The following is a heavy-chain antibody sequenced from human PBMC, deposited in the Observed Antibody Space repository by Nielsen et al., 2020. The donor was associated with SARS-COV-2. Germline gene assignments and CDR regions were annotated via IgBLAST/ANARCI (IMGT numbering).Heavy chain of an antibody. CDR1: GFTFRNAW. D-gene: IGHD6-13*01. V-gene: IGHV3-15*01. CDR2: IKAKTDGETT. CDR3: STGGAAAVGTYYYYYGMDV. J-gene: IGHJ6*02. Sequence: GESLKISCVASGFTFRNAWMTWVRQAPGKGLEWVGRIKAKTDGETTVYAAPVQGRFTISRDDSEMTLYLQMDSLEIEDTGVYYCSTGGAAAVGTYYYYYGMDVWGQGTTVAVS.